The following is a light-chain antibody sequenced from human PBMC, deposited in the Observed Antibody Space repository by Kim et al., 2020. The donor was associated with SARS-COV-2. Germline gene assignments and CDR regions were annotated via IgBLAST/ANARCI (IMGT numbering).Light chain of an antibody. Sequence: EIVMTQSPATLSVSLGERATLSCRANESISRNLAWYQQRPGQAPRLLMYGTSTRAIGIPARFSGSGSGTEFTLTIRSLQSEEFALYYCQQYNTWPHTFGQGTKLEI. V-gene: IGKV3-15*01. CDR1: ESISRN. CDR3: QQYNTWPHT. CDR2: GTS. J-gene: IGKJ2*01.